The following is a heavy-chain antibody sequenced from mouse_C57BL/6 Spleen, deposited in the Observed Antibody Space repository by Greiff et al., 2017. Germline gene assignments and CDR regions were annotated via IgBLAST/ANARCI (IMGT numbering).Heavy chain of an antibody. CDR2: IYPGNGDT. Sequence: SGAELVRPGASVKMSCKASGYTFTSYNMPWVKQTPRQGLEWIGAIYPGNGDTSYNQKFKGKATLTVDKSSSTAYMQLSSLTSEDSAVYFCARCDYDEGDYWGQGTTLTVSS. V-gene: IGHV1-12*01. CDR1: GYTFTSYN. J-gene: IGHJ2*01. CDR3: ARCDYDEGDY. D-gene: IGHD2-4*01.